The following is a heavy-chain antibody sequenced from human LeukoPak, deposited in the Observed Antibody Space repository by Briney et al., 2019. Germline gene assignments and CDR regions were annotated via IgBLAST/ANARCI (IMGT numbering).Heavy chain of an antibody. D-gene: IGHD3-22*01. V-gene: IGHV4-59*01. J-gene: IGHJ4*02. CDR1: GVFNTHYS. Sequence: PSETLSLTCSVSGVFNTHYSWSWIRQPPGKGLEWIGYFYHSGSTNYNPSLKSRVTISVDTSKNHFSLKLSSVTAADTAVYYCARGQWLPVFDFWGQGTLVTVSS. CDR3: ARGQWLPVFDF. CDR2: FYHSGST.